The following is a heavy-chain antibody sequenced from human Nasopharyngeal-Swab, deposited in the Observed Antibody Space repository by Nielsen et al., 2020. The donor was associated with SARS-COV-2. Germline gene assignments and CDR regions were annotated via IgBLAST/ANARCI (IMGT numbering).Heavy chain of an antibody. D-gene: IGHD3-10*01. V-gene: IGHV3-64D*09. CDR1: GFTFGSYA. CDR2: ISSNGGST. CDR3: VRITMVRGAGY. Sequence: GESLKISCSASGFTFGSYAMHWVRQAPGKGLEYVSAISSNGGSTYYADSVKGRFTISRDNSKNTLYLQMSSLRAEDTAVYYCVRITMVRGAGYWGQGTLVTVSS. J-gene: IGHJ4*02.